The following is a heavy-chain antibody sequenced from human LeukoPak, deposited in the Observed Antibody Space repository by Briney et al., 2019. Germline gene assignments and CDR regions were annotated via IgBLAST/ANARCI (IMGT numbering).Heavy chain of an antibody. CDR3: ASASSHRIAAGGDY. CDR1: GFTFTNYW. V-gene: IGHV3-74*01. Sequence: PGGSLRLSCAASGFTFTNYWMHWVRQGQGKGLVWVSRINSDGSSRNYADSVKGRFTISRDNAKNTLYLQMNSLGAEDTAVYYCASASSHRIAAGGDYWGQGTLVTVSS. J-gene: IGHJ4*02. CDR2: INSDGSSR. D-gene: IGHD6-13*01.